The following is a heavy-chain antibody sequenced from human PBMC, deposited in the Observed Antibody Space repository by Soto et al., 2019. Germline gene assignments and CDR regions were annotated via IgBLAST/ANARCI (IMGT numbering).Heavy chain of an antibody. CDR1: GGTFSSYT. J-gene: IGHJ5*02. CDR2: IIPILGIA. V-gene: IGHV1-69*04. Sequence: GASVKVSCKASGGTFSSYTISWVRQAPGQGLEWMGRIIPILGIANYAQKFQGRVTMTRNTSISTAYMELSSLRSEDTAVYYCARDKPFSIAAPRRWFDPWGQGTLVTVSS. CDR3: ARDKPFSIAAPRRWFDP. D-gene: IGHD6-6*01.